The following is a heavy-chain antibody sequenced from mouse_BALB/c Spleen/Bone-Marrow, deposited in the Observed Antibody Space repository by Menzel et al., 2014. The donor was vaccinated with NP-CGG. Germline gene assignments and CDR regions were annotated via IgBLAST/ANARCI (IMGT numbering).Heavy chain of an antibody. Sequence: DSGPDLVKPSQSLSLTCTVTGYSITSGYSWNWIRQFPGNKLEWMGYIHYSGNTNYNPSLKSRISITRDTSKNQFFLQLSSVTTEDTATYYCARVRGYAMDYWGQGTSVTVSS. J-gene: IGHJ4*01. CDR2: IHYSGNT. CDR1: GYSITSGYS. CDR3: ARVRGYAMDY. V-gene: IGHV3-1*02.